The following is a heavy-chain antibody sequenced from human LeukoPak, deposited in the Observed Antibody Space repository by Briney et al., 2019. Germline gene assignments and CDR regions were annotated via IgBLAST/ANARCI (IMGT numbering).Heavy chain of an antibody. J-gene: IGHJ4*02. V-gene: IGHV3-48*01. CDR2: IGGRGDGI. CDR3: ARSSGWFD. Sequence: GGSLRLSCAASGFTFSDYSMNWVRQAPGKGLEWISYIGGRGDGISYADSVKGRFTISRDNSKNTLYLQMNSLRAEDTAVYYCARSSGWFDWGQGTLVTVSS. CDR1: GFTFSDYS. D-gene: IGHD6-19*01.